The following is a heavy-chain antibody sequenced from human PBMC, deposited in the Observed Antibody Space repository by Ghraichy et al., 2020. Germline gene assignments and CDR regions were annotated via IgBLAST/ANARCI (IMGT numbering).Heavy chain of an antibody. V-gene: IGHV3-15*01. CDR3: TTVRWTYYYYGMDV. CDR2: IKSKTDGGTT. D-gene: IGHD4-23*01. J-gene: IGHJ6*02. CDR1: GFTLSNAW. Sequence: GGSLRLSCVASGFTLSNAWMNWVRQAPGKGLEWVGRIKSKTDGGTTDYAAPVKGRITISRDDSKNTLYLQMNSLKSEDTAVYYCTTVRWTYYYYGMDVWGHGTTVTVSS.